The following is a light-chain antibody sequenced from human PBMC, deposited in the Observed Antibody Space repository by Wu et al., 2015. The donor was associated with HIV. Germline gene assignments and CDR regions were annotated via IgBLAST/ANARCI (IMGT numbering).Light chain of an antibody. CDR1: QSVSSN. V-gene: IGKV3-11*01. CDR3: QQHRNFFT. J-gene: IGKJ4*01. Sequence: DIVLTQSPATLSLSPGERATLSCRASQSVSSNLAWYQQKPGQAPRLLIYDVSKRGTGIPARFSGSGSGTDFTLTISSLEPEDFAVYYCQQHRNFFTFGEGTKVEIK. CDR2: DVS.